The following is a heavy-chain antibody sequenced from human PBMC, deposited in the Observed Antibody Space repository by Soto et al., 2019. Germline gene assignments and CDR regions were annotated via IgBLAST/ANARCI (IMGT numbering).Heavy chain of an antibody. CDR3: ARHVKSDGSGSYHLDY. Sequence: PGESLKISCKGSGYSFTSYWIGWVRQMPGKGLEWMGIIYPGDSDTRYSPSFQGQVTISADKSISTAYLQWSSLKASDTAMYYCARHVKSDGSGSYHLDYWGQGTLVTVSS. CDR1: GYSFTSYW. CDR2: IYPGDSDT. D-gene: IGHD3-10*01. V-gene: IGHV5-51*01. J-gene: IGHJ4*02.